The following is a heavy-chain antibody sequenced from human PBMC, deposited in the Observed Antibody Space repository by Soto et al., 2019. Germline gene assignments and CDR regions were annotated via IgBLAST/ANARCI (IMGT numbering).Heavy chain of an antibody. CDR3: ASTMTSRTIFHVDY. D-gene: IGHD2-2*01. Sequence: QVQLQESGPGLVKPSQTLSLTCTVSGGSISSGDYYWTWIRQHPWKGLEWIGYIYYSGSTKHNPSLKSRITTSVDTSKNQFPLKLNSVTAADTAVYYCASTMTSRTIFHVDYWGQGTQVTVSS. J-gene: IGHJ4*02. V-gene: IGHV4-31*03. CDR1: GGSISSGDYY. CDR2: IYYSGST.